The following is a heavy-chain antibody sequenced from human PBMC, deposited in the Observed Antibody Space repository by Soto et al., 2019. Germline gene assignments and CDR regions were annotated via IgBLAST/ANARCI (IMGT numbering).Heavy chain of an antibody. CDR1: GFTFSSYA. J-gene: IGHJ6*02. Sequence: GGSLRLSCAASGFTFSSYAMSWVRQAPGKGLEWVSAISGSGGSTYYADSVKGRFTISRDNSKNTLYLQMNSLRAEDTAVYYCAKGGSTRGIAAAGSSERVIRYYGMDVWGQGTTVTVSS. D-gene: IGHD6-13*01. CDR2: ISGSGGST. CDR3: AKGGSTRGIAAAGSSERVIRYYGMDV. V-gene: IGHV3-23*01.